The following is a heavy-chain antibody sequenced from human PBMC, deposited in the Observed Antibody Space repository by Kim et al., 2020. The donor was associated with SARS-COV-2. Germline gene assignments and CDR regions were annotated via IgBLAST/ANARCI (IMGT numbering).Heavy chain of an antibody. CDR3: ARDLYDYGDYSPNNWFDP. D-gene: IGHD4-17*01. Sequence: GRFTISRDNSKNTLYLQMNSLRAEDTAVYYCARDLYDYGDYSPNNWFDPWGQGTLVTVSS. V-gene: IGHV3-30*01. J-gene: IGHJ5*02.